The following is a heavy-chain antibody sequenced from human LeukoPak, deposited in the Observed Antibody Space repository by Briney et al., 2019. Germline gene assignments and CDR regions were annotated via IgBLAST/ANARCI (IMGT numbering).Heavy chain of an antibody. J-gene: IGHJ5*02. D-gene: IGHD3-10*01. CDR1: GFTFSSYA. Sequence: GGSLRLSCAASGFTFSSYAMSWVRQAPGKGLVWVSRINSDGSSTSYADSVKGRFTISRDNAKNTLYLQMNSLRAEDTAVYYCARDSHYGSGSYYSPWGQGTLVTVSS. CDR3: ARDSHYGSGSYYSP. CDR2: INSDGSST. V-gene: IGHV3-74*01.